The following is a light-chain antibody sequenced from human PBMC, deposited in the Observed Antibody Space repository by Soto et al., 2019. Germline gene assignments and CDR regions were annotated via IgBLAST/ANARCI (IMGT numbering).Light chain of an antibody. Sequence: ALTQPASVPGSPGQSITISCTGTSGDIGSYNRVSWYQQHPGKAPKLIIYEVTDRPSGVSNRFSGSKSGNTASLTISGLQAEDEAEYYCSSYTNINTRACVFGTGTKVTVL. CDR2: EVT. CDR1: SGDIGSYNR. CDR3: SSYTNINTRACV. V-gene: IGLV2-14*01. J-gene: IGLJ1*01.